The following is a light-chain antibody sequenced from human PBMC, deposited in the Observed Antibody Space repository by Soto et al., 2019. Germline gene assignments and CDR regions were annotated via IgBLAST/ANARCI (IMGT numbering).Light chain of an antibody. Sequence: EILMTQSPATLSVSPGERVILSCRASQSVGSTLAWYQQKPGQAPRLLIRGASTRATGVPARFSGSGSGTEFTLTISNLQSEDFAVYYCQQYSTSLTFGGGTTLEIK. CDR3: QQYSTSLT. J-gene: IGKJ4*02. V-gene: IGKV3-15*01. CDR1: QSVGST. CDR2: GAS.